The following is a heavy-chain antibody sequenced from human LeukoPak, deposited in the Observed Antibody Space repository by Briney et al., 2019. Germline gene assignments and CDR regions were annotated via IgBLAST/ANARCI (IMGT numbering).Heavy chain of an antibody. V-gene: IGHV4-34*01. CDR1: GGSFSGYY. CDR3: ARRREGAFGI. Sequence: KTSETLSLTCAVYGGSFSGYYWSWIRQPPGKGLEWIGEINHSGNTYYNPSLKSRVTISVDTSKNQFSLKLTYVTAADTAVYYCARRREGAFGIWGQGTLVTVSS. J-gene: IGHJ3*02. CDR2: INHSGNT.